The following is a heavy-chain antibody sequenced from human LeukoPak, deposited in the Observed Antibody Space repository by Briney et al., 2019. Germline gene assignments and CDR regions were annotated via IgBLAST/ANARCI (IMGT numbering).Heavy chain of an antibody. V-gene: IGHV4-30-2*01. CDR2: IYHSGST. J-gene: IGHJ4*02. Sequence: SQTLSLTCAVSGGSISSGGYSWSWIRQPPGKGLEWIGYIYHSGSTYYNPSLKSRATISVDRFKNQFSLKLSSVTAADTAVYYCARGDFTIFGVVTAFDYWGQGTLVTYSS. CDR1: GGSISSGGYS. D-gene: IGHD3-3*01. CDR3: ARGDFTIFGVVTAFDY.